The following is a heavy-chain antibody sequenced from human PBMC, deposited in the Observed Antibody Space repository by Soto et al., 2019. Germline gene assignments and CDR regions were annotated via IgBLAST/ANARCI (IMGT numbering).Heavy chain of an antibody. Sequence: VASVKVSCKASGGTFSSYAISWVRQAPGQGLEWMGGIIPIFGTANYAQKFQGRVTITADKSTSTAYMELSSLRSEDTAVYYCARGKDVMYYDFWSGSDVWGQGTTVTVSS. J-gene: IGHJ6*02. D-gene: IGHD3-3*01. CDR1: GGTFSSYA. V-gene: IGHV1-69*06. CDR2: IIPIFGTA. CDR3: ARGKDVMYYDFWSGSDV.